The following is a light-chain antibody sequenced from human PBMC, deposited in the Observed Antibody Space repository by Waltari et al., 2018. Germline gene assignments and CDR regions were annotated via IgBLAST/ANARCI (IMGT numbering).Light chain of an antibody. CDR1: NSNIGSNP. V-gene: IGLV1-47*01. CDR2: KND. Sequence: QSVLTQPPPASGTPGQRVTISCSGSNSNIGSNPVSWYQQFPGTAPKLVIYKNDQRPSGVPDRFSASKSGTAASLAISGLRSEDEADYYCAAWDDSPIGQVFGGGTKVTVL. CDR3: AAWDDSPIGQV. J-gene: IGLJ3*02.